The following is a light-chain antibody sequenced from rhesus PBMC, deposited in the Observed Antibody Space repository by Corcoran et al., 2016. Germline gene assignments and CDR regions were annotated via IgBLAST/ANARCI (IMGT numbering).Light chain of an antibody. CDR1: QSLRHSNGHNS. J-gene: IGKJ2*01. CDR2: EVS. CDR3: EQTLPTPYS. Sequence: DIVMTQTPLSLSVTPGEPASISCRSSQSLRHSNGHNSLHWYLQKAGQSPKLLIYEVSNRASGVPDSCSGSGSATDFTLKIGRVEADDVGIYYCEQTLPTPYSFGQGTKVEIK. V-gene: IGKV2-78*01.